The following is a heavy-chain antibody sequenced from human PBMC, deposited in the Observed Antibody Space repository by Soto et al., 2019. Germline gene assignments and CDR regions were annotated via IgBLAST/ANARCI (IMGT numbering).Heavy chain of an antibody. CDR2: MNVDTGGT. V-gene: IGHV1-2*06. D-gene: IGHD5-18*01. J-gene: IGHJ4*02. CDR3: ARDGNFVLRGYSFGFDL. CDR1: GGTFSSYA. Sequence: ASVKVSCKASGGTFSSYAIHWVRQAPGQGLEWMGRMNVDTGGTTYAQKFQGRVTMTRDTSISTAYMEVTNVKSDDTAIYYCARDGNFVLRGYSFGFDLWGQGTRVTVSS.